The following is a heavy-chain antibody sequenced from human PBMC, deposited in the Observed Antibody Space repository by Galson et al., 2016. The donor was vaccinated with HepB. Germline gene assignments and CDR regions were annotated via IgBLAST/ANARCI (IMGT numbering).Heavy chain of an antibody. Sequence: SLRLSCAASGFTSSNHGMTWVRQAPGKGLEVVSSISRSGDSTDYADSVKGRFTIPRDNSKNTLSTQMNSLRAEDTAVYYWARCYIAMAEDPWGQGTLVTVSS. V-gene: IGHV3-23*01. CDR1: GFTSSNHG. J-gene: IGHJ5*02. D-gene: IGHD5-18*01. CDR2: ISRSGDST. CDR3: ARCYIAMAEDP.